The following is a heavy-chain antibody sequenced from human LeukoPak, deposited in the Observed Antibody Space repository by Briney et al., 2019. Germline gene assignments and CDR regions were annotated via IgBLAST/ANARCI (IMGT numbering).Heavy chain of an antibody. CDR2: IKEDGGET. CDR1: GFTFSGYG. V-gene: IGHV3-7*05. CDR3: AREGGWPPNFDAFDI. J-gene: IGHJ3*02. D-gene: IGHD1-1*01. Sequence: GGSLRLSCEASGFTFSGYGMTWIRQAPGKGLEWVANIKEDGGETYYVDSVEGRFTISRDNAKNSLYLEMTSLRGDDTAVYFCAREGGWPPNFDAFDIWGQGTMVTVSS.